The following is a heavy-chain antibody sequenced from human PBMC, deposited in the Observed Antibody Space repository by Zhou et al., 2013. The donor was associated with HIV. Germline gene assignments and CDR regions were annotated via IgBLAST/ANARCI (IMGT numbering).Heavy chain of an antibody. CDR1: GYIFTDYY. J-gene: IGHJ4*02. CDR2: VNPKSDGT. CDR3: ARSRDYGDYNFDY. V-gene: IGHV1-2*02. Sequence: QVQMVQSGAEVKEPGASVKVSCKTSGYIFTDYYIHWVRQAPGQGLEWLGWVNPKSDGTKYAQKFQGRVTMTRDMSIATAYMELSRLGFDDTAVYYCARSRDYGDYNFDYWGQGTLITVSS. D-gene: IGHD4-17*01.